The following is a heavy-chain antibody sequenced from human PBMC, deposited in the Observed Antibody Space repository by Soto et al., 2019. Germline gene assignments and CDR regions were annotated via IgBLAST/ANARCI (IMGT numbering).Heavy chain of an antibody. CDR1: GYTFTSYD. CDR3: ARERTRGFDP. V-gene: IGHV1-8*01. CDR2: MNPNSGNT. J-gene: IGHJ5*02. Sequence: QVQLVQSGAEVKKPGASVKVSCKASGYTFTSYDINWVRQATGQGLEWMGWMNPNSGNTVYAQKFQGRVTMTRNTSISTAYIELSSLRSEATAVHFCARERTRGFDPWGQGTLVTVSS.